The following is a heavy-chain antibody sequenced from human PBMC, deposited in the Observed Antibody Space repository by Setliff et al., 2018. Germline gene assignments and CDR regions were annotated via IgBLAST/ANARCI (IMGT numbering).Heavy chain of an antibody. Sequence: GASVKVSCKASGYTFTSYGISWVRQAPGRGLEWMGWISAYNGNTNYAQKLQGRVTMTTDTSATTVYMELKSLRSDDTAVYYCVRSSAPQVVLAADFDFWGQGTPVTVSS. V-gene: IGHV1-18*01. CDR3: VRSSAPQVVLAADFDF. D-gene: IGHD6-19*01. CDR2: ISAYNGNT. CDR1: GYTFTSYG. J-gene: IGHJ4*02.